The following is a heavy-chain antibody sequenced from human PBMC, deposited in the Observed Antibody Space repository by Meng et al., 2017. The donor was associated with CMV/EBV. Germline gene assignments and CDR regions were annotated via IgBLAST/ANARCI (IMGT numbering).Heavy chain of an antibody. V-gene: IGHV3-21*01. CDR2: ISSTGTFI. D-gene: IGHD4-17*01. CDR3: AGVAYDYGDRHFAY. J-gene: IGHJ4*02. Sequence: GESLKISCAASGFTFSNAWMSWVRQAPGKGLEWVSSISSTGTFIHYADSVEGRFTIARDNTKTSLYLQMDTLRAEDTAVYYCAGVAYDYGDRHFAYWGQGALVTVSS. CDR1: GFTFSNAW.